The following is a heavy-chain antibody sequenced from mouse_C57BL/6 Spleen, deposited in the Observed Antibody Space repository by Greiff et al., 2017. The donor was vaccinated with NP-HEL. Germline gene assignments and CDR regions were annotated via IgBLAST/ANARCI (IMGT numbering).Heavy chain of an antibody. V-gene: IGHV14-2*01. CDR1: GFNIKDYY. CDR3: AGGERYWWYFDV. D-gene: IGHD1-1*01. Sequence: VQLKESGAELVKPGASVKLSCTASGFNIKDYYMHWVKQRTEQGLEWIGRIDPEDGETKYAPKFQGKATITADQSSNTAYLQLSSLTSEDTSVYYCAGGERYWWYFDVWGTGTTVTCSS. J-gene: IGHJ1*03. CDR2: IDPEDGET.